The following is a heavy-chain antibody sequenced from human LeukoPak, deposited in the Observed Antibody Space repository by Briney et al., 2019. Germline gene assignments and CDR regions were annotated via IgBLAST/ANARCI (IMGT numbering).Heavy chain of an antibody. J-gene: IGHJ6*03. D-gene: IGHD2-2*01. CDR1: GFTLTDY. Sequence: GASVKVSCKASGFTLTDYIHWVRQDPRQGLQWMGWIQPNSGDTDYAQKFQGRVTMTRDTSISTVYMELSSLRSDDTAVYYCARADSVPAGDYHYWYMDVWGKGTTVTVSS. CDR3: ARADSVPAGDYHYWYMDV. CDR2: IQPNSGDT. V-gene: IGHV1-2*02.